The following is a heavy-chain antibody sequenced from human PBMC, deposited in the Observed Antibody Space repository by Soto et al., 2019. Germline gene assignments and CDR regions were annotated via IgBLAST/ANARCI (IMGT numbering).Heavy chain of an antibody. CDR2: IYYSGGT. D-gene: IGHD2-2*01. V-gene: IGHV4-59*01. CDR3: ARVVVPAAMGGDAFDI. Sequence: SETLSLTCTVSGGSISSYYWSWIRQPPGKGLEWIGYIYYSGGTNYNPSLKGRVTISVDTSKNQFSLKLSSVTAADTAVYYCARVVVPAAMGGDAFDIWGQGTMVTVSS. CDR1: GGSISSYY. J-gene: IGHJ3*02.